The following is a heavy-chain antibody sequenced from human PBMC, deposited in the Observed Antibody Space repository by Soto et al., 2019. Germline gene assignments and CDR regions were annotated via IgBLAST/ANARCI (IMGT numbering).Heavy chain of an antibody. V-gene: IGHV5-10-1*01. CDR2: IDPSDSYT. CDR1: GYIFTSYW. J-gene: IGHJ3*02. CDR3: ARRVYYYDSSGPMVLDAFDI. D-gene: IGHD3-22*01. Sequence: GESLKISCNGSGYIFTSYWISWVRQMPGKGLEWMGRIDPSDSYTNYSPSFQGHVTISADKSISTAYLQWSSLKASDTAMYYCARRVYYYDSSGPMVLDAFDIWGQGTMVTVSS.